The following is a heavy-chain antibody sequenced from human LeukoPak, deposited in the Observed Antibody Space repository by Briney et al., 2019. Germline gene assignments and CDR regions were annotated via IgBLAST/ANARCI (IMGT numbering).Heavy chain of an antibody. J-gene: IGHJ4*02. V-gene: IGHV4-34*01. CDR1: GGSFSGYY. D-gene: IGHD1-1*01. Sequence: SETLSLTCAVYGGSFSGYYWSWIRQPPGKGLEWIGEINHSGSTNYNPSLKSRVTISVDTTKNQFSLKLSSVTAADTAVYYCARHSVQLTLDYWGQGTLVTVSS. CDR2: INHSGST. CDR3: ARHSVQLTLDY.